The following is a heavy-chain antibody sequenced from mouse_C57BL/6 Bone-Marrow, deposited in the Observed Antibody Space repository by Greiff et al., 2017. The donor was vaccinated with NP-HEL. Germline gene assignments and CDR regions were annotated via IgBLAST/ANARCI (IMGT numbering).Heavy chain of an antibody. V-gene: IGHV1-81*01. CDR2: IYPRSGNT. J-gene: IGHJ2*01. CDR3: ARYYYGSSRDYFDY. Sequence: QVQLQQSGAELARPGASVKLSCKASGYTFTSYGISWVKQRTGQGLEWIGEIYPRSGNTYYNEKFKGKATLTADKSSSTAYMELRSLTSEDSAVYFCARYYYGSSRDYFDYWGQGTTLTVSS. D-gene: IGHD1-1*01. CDR1: GYTFTSYG.